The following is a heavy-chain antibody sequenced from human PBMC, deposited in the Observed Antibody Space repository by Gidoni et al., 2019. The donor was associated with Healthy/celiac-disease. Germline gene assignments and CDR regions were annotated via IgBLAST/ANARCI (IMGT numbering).Heavy chain of an antibody. CDR1: RFTFSSYA. V-gene: IGHV3-23*01. Sequence: EVQLLESGGGLVQPWGSLRLSLSSSRFTFSSYAMRWVRKAPGKGLEWVLAISGSGGSTYYAESVKGRFTISRDNSKNTLYLQMNSLRAEDTAVYYCAKDNPYYDFWSGYRKYGMDVWGQGTTVTVSS. J-gene: IGHJ6*02. CDR3: AKDNPYYDFWSGYRKYGMDV. D-gene: IGHD3-3*01. CDR2: ISGSGGST.